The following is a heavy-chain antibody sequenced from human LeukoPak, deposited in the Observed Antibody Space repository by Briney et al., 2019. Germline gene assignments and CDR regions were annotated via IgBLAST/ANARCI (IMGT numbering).Heavy chain of an antibody. J-gene: IGHJ4*02. D-gene: IGHD3-22*01. CDR1: GGSISSGDYY. CDR3: ARDSSAGPFSSY. Sequence: SSETLSLTCTVSGGSISSGDYYWSWIRQPPGKGLEWIGYIYYSGSTYYNPSLKSRVTISVDTSKNQFSLKLGSVSAADTAVYYSARDSSAGPFSSYWGQGTLVTVSS. CDR2: IYYSGST. V-gene: IGHV4-30-4*08.